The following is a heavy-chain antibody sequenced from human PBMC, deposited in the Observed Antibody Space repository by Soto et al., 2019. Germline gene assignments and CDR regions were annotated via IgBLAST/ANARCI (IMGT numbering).Heavy chain of an antibody. V-gene: IGHV5-51*01. CDR2: IFPGDSDI. J-gene: IGHJ6*01. CDR3: GRCGIGGCLGGRCFTSFHYYGMDV. Sequence: GESLKISCKVSGYIFSDYWIGWVRQMPGKGLEWMGIIFPGDSDIKYSPSFQGQVTISADKSISTAHLQWSSLKASDTGTYYCGRCGIGGCLGGRCFTSFHYYGMDVWRQGNTAPVSS. CDR1: GYIFSDYW. D-gene: IGHD2-15*01.